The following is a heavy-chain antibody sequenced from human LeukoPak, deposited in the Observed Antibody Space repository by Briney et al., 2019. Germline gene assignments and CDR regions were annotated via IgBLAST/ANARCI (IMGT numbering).Heavy chain of an antibody. J-gene: IGHJ6*02. Sequence: GGSLRLSCAASGFTFSSYAMHWVRQAPGKGLEWVAFIRYDGSNKYYADSVKGRFTISRDNSKNTLYLQMSSLRAEDTAVYYCARDKGYCSSTSCPFSYYYGMDVWGQGTTVTVSS. V-gene: IGHV3-30*02. CDR1: GFTFSSYA. CDR2: IRYDGSNK. CDR3: ARDKGYCSSTSCPFSYYYGMDV. D-gene: IGHD2-2*01.